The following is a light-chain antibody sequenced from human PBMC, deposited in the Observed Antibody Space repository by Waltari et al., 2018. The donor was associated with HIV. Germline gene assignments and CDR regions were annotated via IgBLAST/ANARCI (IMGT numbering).Light chain of an antibody. CDR1: QSVLYSPNSKNY. J-gene: IGKJ4*01. V-gene: IGKV4-1*01. CDR2: WAS. CDR3: QQYYSTPLT. Sequence: DIVMTQSPDSLAVSLGERATINCNYSQSVLYSPNSKNYLAWYQQRPGQPPKLLIYWASIRESGVPNRFSGSGSGTDFTLTISSLQAEDVAVYYCQQYYSTPLTFGGGTKVEIK.